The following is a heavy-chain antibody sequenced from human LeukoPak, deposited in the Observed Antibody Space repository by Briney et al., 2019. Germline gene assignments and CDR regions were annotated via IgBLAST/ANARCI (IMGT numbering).Heavy chain of an antibody. Sequence: GGSLRLSCAASGFTLSSYGMHWVRQAPGKGLEWVAFIRHDESNKYYGDSVKGRFTISRDNSKNTMYLQMNSLGAEDAGVYYCAKDQGAPVGYYYGMDVWGQGTTVTASS. D-gene: IGHD1-26*01. J-gene: IGHJ6*02. CDR2: IRHDESNK. CDR3: AKDQGAPVGYYYGMDV. CDR1: GFTLSSYG. V-gene: IGHV3-30*02.